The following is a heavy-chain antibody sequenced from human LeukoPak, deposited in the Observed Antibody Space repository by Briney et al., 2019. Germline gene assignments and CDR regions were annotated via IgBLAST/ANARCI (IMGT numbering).Heavy chain of an antibody. CDR2: IGPTGTDR. Sequence: KPGGSLRLSCAASGFTFSSCGFNWVRQAPGKGLEWVSSIGPTGTDRYYADSVRGRFTISRDNAKNSMYLQMDSLRDEDTAVYYCATETIGRHYDYWGQATLLTVSS. CDR3: ATETIGRHYDY. D-gene: IGHD1-14*01. V-gene: IGHV3-21*01. J-gene: IGHJ4*02. CDR1: GFTFSSCG.